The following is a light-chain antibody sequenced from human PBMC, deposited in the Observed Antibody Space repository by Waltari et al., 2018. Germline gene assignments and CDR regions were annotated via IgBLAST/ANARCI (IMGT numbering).Light chain of an antibody. CDR1: QSVSNS. Sequence: EIILTQSPATLSLSPGDRATLSCRASQSVSNSLSWYQQKPGQAPRLLIYDASTRATGIPARFSGSGSGTDFTLTIGSLEPEDFAVYFCLQRSNWPPTFGGGTTVEIK. V-gene: IGKV3-11*01. CDR2: DAS. CDR3: LQRSNWPPT. J-gene: IGKJ4*01.